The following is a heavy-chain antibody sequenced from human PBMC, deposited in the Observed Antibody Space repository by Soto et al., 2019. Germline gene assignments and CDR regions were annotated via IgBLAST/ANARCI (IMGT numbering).Heavy chain of an antibody. CDR3: ARDSTRTKRLLQGSAGGMDV. Sequence: PGGSLRLSCAASGFTFSSYSMNCVRQAPGKGLERVSSISSSSSYIYYADSVKGRFTISRDNAKNSLYLQMNSLRAEDTAVYYCARDSTRTKRLLQGSAGGMDVWGQGTTVSVSS. J-gene: IGHJ6*02. CDR1: GFTFSSYS. D-gene: IGHD2-21*02. V-gene: IGHV3-21*01. CDR2: ISSSSSYI.